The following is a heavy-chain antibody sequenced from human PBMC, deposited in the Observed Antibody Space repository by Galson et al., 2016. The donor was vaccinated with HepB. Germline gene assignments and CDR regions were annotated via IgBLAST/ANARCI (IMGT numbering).Heavy chain of an antibody. J-gene: IGHJ4*02. Sequence: SLRLSCAGSGFIFRNYGMHWVRQAPGKGLEWVAADSMDGRRKFYADSVKGRFTISRDNSNNMLFLQMGSLRPDDTAVYYCAKRHEYCPSVGCSVDYWGQGTLVSVSS. CDR3: AKRHEYCPSVGCSVDY. D-gene: IGHD2/OR15-2a*01. CDR1: GFIFRNYG. V-gene: IGHV3-30*18. CDR2: DSMDGRRK.